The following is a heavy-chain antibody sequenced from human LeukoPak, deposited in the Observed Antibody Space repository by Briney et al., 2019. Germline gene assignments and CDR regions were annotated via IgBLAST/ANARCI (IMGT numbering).Heavy chain of an antibody. D-gene: IGHD5-12*01. Sequence: GGSLRLSCAASGFTFSSYWMHWVRRAPGKGLVWVARVNGDGSSTTYADSVKGRFTVSRDNAKKALYLQMNSLGAEDTAVYYCAVKGGYNDWDAPFDYWGQGTLVTVSS. V-gene: IGHV3-74*01. CDR3: AVKGGYNDWDAPFDY. J-gene: IGHJ4*02. CDR2: VNGDGSST. CDR1: GFTFSSYW.